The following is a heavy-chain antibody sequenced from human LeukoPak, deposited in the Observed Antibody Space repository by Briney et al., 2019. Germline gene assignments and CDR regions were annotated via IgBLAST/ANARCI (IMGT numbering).Heavy chain of an antibody. CDR2: MNPNSGNT. V-gene: IGHV1-8*01. CDR1: GYTFTSYD. D-gene: IGHD3-10*01. J-gene: IGHJ6*02. Sequence: ASVKVSCKASGYTFTSYDTNWVRQATGQGLEWMGWMNPNSGNTGYAQKFQGRVTMTRNTSISTAYMELSSLRSEDTAVYYCARLIMVRGVIITFSNGMDVWGQGTTVTVSS. CDR3: ARLIMVRGVIITFSNGMDV.